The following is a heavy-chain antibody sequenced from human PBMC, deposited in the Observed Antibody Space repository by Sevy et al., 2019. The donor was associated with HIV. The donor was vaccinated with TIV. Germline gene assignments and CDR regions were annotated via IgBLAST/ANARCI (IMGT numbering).Heavy chain of an antibody. J-gene: IGHJ6*02. D-gene: IGHD2-15*01. CDR3: ARGGYCSGGSCRNDYYYYGMDV. V-gene: IGHV4-34*01. Sequence: SETLSLTCAVYGGSFSNYFWSWIRQPPGKGLEWIGEINHSGSTNYNPSLKSRVTISVDTSKKQFSLKLRSLTAADTAVYYCARGGYCSGGSCRNDYYYYGMDVWGQGTTVTASS. CDR1: GGSFSNYF. CDR2: INHSGST.